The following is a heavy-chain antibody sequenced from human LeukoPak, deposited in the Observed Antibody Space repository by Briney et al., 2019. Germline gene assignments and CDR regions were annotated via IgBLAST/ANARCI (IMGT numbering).Heavy chain of an antibody. D-gene: IGHD5-24*01. CDR3: ARGRRDGYKYNWFDP. V-gene: IGHV4-31*03. CDR2: IYYSGST. CDR1: GGSISSGGYY. Sequence: SETLSLTCTVSGGSISSGGYYWSWIRQHPGKGLEWIGYIYYSGSTYYNPSLKSRVTISVDTSKNQFSLKLSSVTAADTAVYYCARGRRDGYKYNWFDPWGQGTLVTVSS. J-gene: IGHJ5*02.